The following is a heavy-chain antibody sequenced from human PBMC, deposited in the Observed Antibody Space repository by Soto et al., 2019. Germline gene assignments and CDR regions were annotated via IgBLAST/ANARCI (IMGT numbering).Heavy chain of an antibody. CDR3: AGGPFDWLAYYYYGMDV. CDR1: GFTFSSYG. D-gene: IGHD3-9*01. V-gene: IGHV3-33*01. J-gene: IGHJ6*02. Sequence: PGGSLRLSCAASGFTFSSYGMHWVRQAPGKGLEWVAVIWYDGSNKYYADSVKGRFTISRDNSKNTLYLQMNSLRAEDTAVYYCAGGPFDWLAYYYYGMDVWGQGTTVTVSS. CDR2: IWYDGSNK.